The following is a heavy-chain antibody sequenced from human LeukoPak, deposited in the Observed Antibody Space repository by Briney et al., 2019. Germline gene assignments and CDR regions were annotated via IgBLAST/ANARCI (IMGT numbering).Heavy chain of an antibody. Sequence: AGGSLRLSCAASGFTFSSYGMHWVRQAPGKGLVWVSRINSDGSSTSYADAVKGRFTISRDNAKNTAYLQMNSLRAEDTAVYYCARVQGHPPNGLDIWGQGTMVTVSS. CDR2: INSDGSST. V-gene: IGHV3-74*01. J-gene: IGHJ3*02. D-gene: IGHD2-8*01. CDR1: GFTFSSYG. CDR3: ARVQGHPPNGLDI.